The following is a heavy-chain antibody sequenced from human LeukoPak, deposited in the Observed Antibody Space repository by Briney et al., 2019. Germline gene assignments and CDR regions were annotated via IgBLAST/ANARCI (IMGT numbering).Heavy chain of an antibody. V-gene: IGHV5-51*01. CDR3: ARHRTVTTSVDF. CDR1: GYSFTSYL. D-gene: IGHD4-11*01. J-gene: IGHJ4*02. Sequence: GESLKISCKGSGYSFTSYLIGWVRQMPGKGLEWMGIIYPGDSDARYSPSFQGQVTISADKSISTAYLQWSSLKASDTAMYYCARHRTVTTSVDFWGQGTLVTASS. CDR2: IYPGDSDA.